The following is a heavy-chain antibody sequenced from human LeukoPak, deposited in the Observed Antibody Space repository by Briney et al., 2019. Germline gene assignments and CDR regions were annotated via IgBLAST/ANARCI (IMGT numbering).Heavy chain of an antibody. Sequence: GGSLRLSCAASGFTFSNYGMNWVRQTPGKGLEWVSGIGGSGGYHTYYADSVRGRFTISRDNAKNSLYLQMNSLRAEDTAVYYCARGFHRYNYDSGAYSVYWGQGTLVTVSS. D-gene: IGHD3-22*01. CDR3: ARGFHRYNYDSGAYSVY. CDR2: IGGSGGYHT. J-gene: IGHJ4*02. CDR1: GFTFSNYG. V-gene: IGHV3-21*01.